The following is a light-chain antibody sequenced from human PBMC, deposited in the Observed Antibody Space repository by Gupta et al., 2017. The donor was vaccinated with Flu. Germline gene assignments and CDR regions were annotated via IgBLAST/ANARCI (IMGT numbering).Light chain of an antibody. CDR2: KAS. CDR3: QQYNSYNT. V-gene: IGKV1-5*03. J-gene: IGKJ2*01. CDR1: QSISSW. Sequence: DIQMTQSPSTLSASVGDRVTITCRASQSISSWLAWYQQKPGKAPKLLIYKASSLESGVPSRFSGSGSGTEFTLTISSLQPDDFATYYCQQYNSYNTFGQRTKLEIK.